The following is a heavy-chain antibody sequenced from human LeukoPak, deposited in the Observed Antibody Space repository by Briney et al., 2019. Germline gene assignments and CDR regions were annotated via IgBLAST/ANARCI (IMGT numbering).Heavy chain of an antibody. V-gene: IGHV3-48*01. CDR1: GFTFTTYT. D-gene: IGHD1-7*01. J-gene: IGHJ4*02. CDR2: ISSSSTAI. CDR3: AKDGLELRLVDY. Sequence: GGSLRLSCAASGFTFTTYTMNWVRQAPGKGLEWVSYISSSSTAIYYADSVKGRFTISRDNAKNSLSLQMNSLRAEDTAVYYCAKDGLELRLVDYWGQGTLVTVSS.